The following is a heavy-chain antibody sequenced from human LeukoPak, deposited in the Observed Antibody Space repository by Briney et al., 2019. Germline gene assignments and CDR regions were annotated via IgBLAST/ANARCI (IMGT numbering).Heavy chain of an antibody. J-gene: IGHJ4*02. V-gene: IGHV3-7*03. Sequence: PGGSLRLSCAASGFMFGSNWMSWVRLAPGKGLEWVANIKEDGTETYYVDSVKDRFTISRDNAKNSLYLQMNSLRVEDTAVYYCAKEGRSLQTYWGQGTLVTVSS. CDR3: AKEGRSLQTY. CDR2: IKEDGTET. CDR1: GFMFGSNW. D-gene: IGHD5-24*01.